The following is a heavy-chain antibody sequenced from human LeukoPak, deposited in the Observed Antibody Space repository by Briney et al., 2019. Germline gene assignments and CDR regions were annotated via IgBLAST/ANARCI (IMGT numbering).Heavy chain of an antibody. CDR1: GGSINSANYY. CDR2: MDYSGNT. J-gene: IGHJ5*02. V-gene: IGHV4-31*03. D-gene: IGHD2-8*02. Sequence: SETLSLTCTVSGGSINSANYYWSWIRQNPGRGLEWIGYMDYSGNTYYNPALTSRVTISLATSNDHFSLKLSSVTAADTAIYYCARVRSTGVNYRGLFDPWGQGALVTVSS. CDR3: ARVRSTGVNYRGLFDP.